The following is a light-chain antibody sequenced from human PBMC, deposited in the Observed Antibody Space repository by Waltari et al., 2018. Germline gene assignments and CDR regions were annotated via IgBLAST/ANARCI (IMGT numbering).Light chain of an antibody. CDR1: QSLTKRY. J-gene: IGKJ2*01. V-gene: IGKV3-20*01. Sequence: VLTQSPGTLSFSPGETDTPSCRASQSLTKRYLAWYQQKPGQAPRLLIYGASSRAAGIPDRFSGSGSGTDFTLTISRLGREDCAVYSCQQYGSSVLYTFGQGTKLEIK. CDR2: GAS. CDR3: QQYGSSVLYT.